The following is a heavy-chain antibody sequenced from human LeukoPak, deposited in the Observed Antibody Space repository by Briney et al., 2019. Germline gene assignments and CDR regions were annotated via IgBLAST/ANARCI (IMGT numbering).Heavy chain of an antibody. V-gene: IGHV4-34*01. Sequence: PSETLSLTCAVYGGSFSGYYWSWIRQPPGKGLEWIGEINHSGSTNYNPSLKSRVTISVDTSKNQFSLKLSSVTAADTAVYYCARGPLTNRRLRGSKYFDYWGQGTLATVSS. CDR1: GGSFSGYY. CDR2: INHSGST. J-gene: IGHJ4*02. CDR3: ARGPLTNRRLRGSKYFDY. D-gene: IGHD3-10*01.